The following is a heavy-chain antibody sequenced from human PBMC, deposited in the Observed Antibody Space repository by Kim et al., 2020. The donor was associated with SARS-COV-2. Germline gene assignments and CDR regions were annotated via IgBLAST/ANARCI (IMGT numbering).Heavy chain of an antibody. J-gene: IGHJ3*02. CDR3: SSSPNDAFDI. Sequence: EKYYVDSVKGRFTISRDNAKNSLYLQMNSLRAEDTAVYYCSSSPNDAFDIWGQGTMVTVSS. CDR2: EK. V-gene: IGHV3-7*01. D-gene: IGHD6-6*01.